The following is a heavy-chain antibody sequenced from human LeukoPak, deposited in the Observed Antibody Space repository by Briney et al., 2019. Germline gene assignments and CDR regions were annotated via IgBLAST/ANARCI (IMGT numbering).Heavy chain of an antibody. CDR1: GDSLSSGLYY. CDR2: VYHSGST. Sequence: SETLSLTCTVSGDSLSSGLYYWGWIRQPPSKGLTWIGSVYHSGSTLFSASFENRVAMPIDYSKNQFSLKLSSVTAADTATYYCARLCQVTTRAKFEYWGQGILVTVAS. D-gene: IGHD1-1*01. V-gene: IGHV4-39*01. J-gene: IGHJ4*02. CDR3: ARLCQVTTRAKFEY.